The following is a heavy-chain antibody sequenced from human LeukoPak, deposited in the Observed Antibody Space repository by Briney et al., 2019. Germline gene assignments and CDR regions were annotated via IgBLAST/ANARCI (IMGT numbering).Heavy chain of an antibody. CDR2: IKQDGSEK. D-gene: IGHD6-13*01. J-gene: IGHJ4*02. V-gene: IGHV3-7*01. CDR1: GFTFSSYW. CDR3: ARVRGTSWAYDY. Sequence: AGGSLRLSCAASGFTFSSYWMSWVRQAPGKGLEWVANIKQDGSEKYYVDSVKGRFTISRENAKNSLYLQMNSLEAGDTAVYYCARVRGTSWAYDYWGQGTLVTVSS.